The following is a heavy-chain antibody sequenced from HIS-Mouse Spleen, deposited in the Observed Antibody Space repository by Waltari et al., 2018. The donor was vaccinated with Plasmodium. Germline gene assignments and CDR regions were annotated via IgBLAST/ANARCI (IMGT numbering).Heavy chain of an antibody. CDR3: ARDRPIFYSGYDGCACDI. CDR2: IYTSGST. CDR1: GGSISSYY. D-gene: IGHD5-12*01. Sequence: QVQLQESGPGLLKPSETLSLTCTVSGGSISSYYWRWIRQPAGKVLEWIGRIYTSGSTNYNHSLKSRVTMSVDTSKNQFSLKWRSVTAADTAVYYCARDRPIFYSGYDGCACDIWGQGTMVTVSS. J-gene: IGHJ3*02. V-gene: IGHV4-4*07.